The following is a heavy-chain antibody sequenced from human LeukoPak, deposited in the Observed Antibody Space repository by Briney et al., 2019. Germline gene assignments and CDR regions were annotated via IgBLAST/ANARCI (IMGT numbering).Heavy chain of an antibody. J-gene: IGHJ4*02. D-gene: IGHD3-3*01. CDR3: AKDQGDFWSGYYHFDY. CDR1: GFTFSSYA. Sequence: GGSLRLSCAASGFTFSSYAMSWVRQAPGKGLEWVSAISGSGGSTYYADSVKGRFTISRDNSKNTLYLQMNSLRAEDTAVYYCAKDQGDFWSGYYHFDYWGQGTLSPSPQ. CDR2: ISGSGGST. V-gene: IGHV3-23*01.